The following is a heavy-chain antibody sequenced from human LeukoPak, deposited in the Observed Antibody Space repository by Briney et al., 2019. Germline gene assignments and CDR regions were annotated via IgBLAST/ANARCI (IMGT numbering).Heavy chain of an antibody. J-gene: IGHJ4*02. V-gene: IGHV3-21*01. CDR2: ISSSSSYI. CDR3: ARDGSSGYYYDG. D-gene: IGHD3-22*01. Sequence: GGSLRLSCAASGFTFSSYSMNWVRQAPGKGLEWVSSISSSSSYIYYADSVKGRFTISRDNAKNSLYLQMNSLRAEDTAVYYCARDGSSGYYYDGWGQGTLVTVSS. CDR1: GFTFSSYS.